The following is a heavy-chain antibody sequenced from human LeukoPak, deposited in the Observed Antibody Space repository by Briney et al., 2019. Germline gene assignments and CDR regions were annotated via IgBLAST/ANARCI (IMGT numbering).Heavy chain of an antibody. V-gene: IGHV3-33*03. Sequence: GGSLRLSCATSGFAFSIYGMNWVRQAPGKGLEWVAIIWNDGSDQYYSDAVKGRFSISRDNSKNPLNLQMTSLRAEDTAVYYCAKDRYCTSATCQGFDVWGQGTMVSVSS. J-gene: IGHJ3*01. CDR1: GFAFSIYG. CDR2: IWNDGSDQ. D-gene: IGHD2-2*01. CDR3: AKDRYCTSATCQGFDV.